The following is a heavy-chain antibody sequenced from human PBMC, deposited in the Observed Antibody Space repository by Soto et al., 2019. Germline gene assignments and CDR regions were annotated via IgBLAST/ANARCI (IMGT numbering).Heavy chain of an antibody. CDR2: ISYDGSNK. J-gene: IGHJ6*02. CDR1: GFTFSSYA. CDR3: ARPDYYDSSGYPIGIYYYGMDV. Sequence: PGGSLRLSCAASGFTFSSYAMHWVRQAPGKGLEWVAVISYDGSNKYYADSVKGRFTISRDNSKNTLYLQMNSLRAEDTAVYYCARPDYYDSSGYPIGIYYYGMDVWGQGTTVTVSS. V-gene: IGHV3-30-3*01. D-gene: IGHD3-22*01.